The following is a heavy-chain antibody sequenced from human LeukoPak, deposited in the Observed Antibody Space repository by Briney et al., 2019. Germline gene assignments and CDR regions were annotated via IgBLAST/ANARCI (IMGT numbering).Heavy chain of an antibody. J-gene: IGHJ3*02. CDR3: AKSFDSSGYYYVAFDI. CDR2: IRYDGSNK. CDR1: GFTFSSYG. Sequence: GGSLRLSCAASGFTFSSYGMHWVRQAPGKGLEWVAFIRYDGSNKYYADSVKGRFTISRDNSKNTLYLQMNSLRVEDTAVYYCAKSFDSSGYYYVAFDIWGQGTMVTVSS. V-gene: IGHV3-30*02. D-gene: IGHD3-22*01.